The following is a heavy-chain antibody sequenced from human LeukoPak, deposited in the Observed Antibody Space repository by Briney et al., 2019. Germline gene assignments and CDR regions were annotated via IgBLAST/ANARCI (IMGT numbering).Heavy chain of an antibody. CDR2: INPSGGST. CDR3: ARGRGDGYNYGYFDY. D-gene: IGHD5-24*01. CDR1: GYTFTSYY. V-gene: IGHV1-46*01. Sequence: DSVKVSCKASGYTFTSYYMHWVRQAPGQGLEWMGIINPSGGSTSYAQRFQGRVTMTRDMSTSTVYMELSSLRSEDTAVYYCARGRGDGYNYGYFDYWGQGTLVTVSS. J-gene: IGHJ4*02.